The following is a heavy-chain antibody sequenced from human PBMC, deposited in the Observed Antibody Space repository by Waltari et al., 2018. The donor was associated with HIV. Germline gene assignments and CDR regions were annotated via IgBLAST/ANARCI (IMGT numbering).Heavy chain of an antibody. CDR3: ARSRHGGYNYPTYFDY. CDR2: INTVGSTT. J-gene: IGHJ4*02. CDR1: GFIFSDYY. D-gene: IGHD5-12*01. Sequence: QLHLVESGGGLVRPVGSLRLSCAASGFIFSDYYMSWIRQAPGKGLEWISSINTVGSTTYYEDSVKGRFTISRDNAKNSLLLQMDNLRGDDAAVYYCARSRHGGYNYPTYFDYWGQGSLVTVSS. V-gene: IGHV3-11*01.